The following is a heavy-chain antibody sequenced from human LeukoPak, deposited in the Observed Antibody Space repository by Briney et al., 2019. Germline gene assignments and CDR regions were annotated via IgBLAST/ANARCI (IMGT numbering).Heavy chain of an antibody. Sequence: PGGSLRLSCAASGFTFDNYAMTWVRQAPGKGLEWVSAISGSGGSTYYADSVKGRFTISRDNPKNMLYLQMDSLRVEDTAVYYCAKASFTYSSDWYYFDYWGQGILVTVSS. CDR3: AKASFTYSSDWYYFDY. D-gene: IGHD6-19*01. CDR1: GFTFDNYA. V-gene: IGHV3-23*01. CDR2: ISGSGGST. J-gene: IGHJ4*02.